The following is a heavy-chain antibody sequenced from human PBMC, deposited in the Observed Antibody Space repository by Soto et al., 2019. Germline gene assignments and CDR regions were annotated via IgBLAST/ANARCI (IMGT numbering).Heavy chain of an antibody. Sequence: PGGSLRLSCAASGFSFAGYALTWVRLAPGKGLEWAASISGGGGSTYYADSVKGRFSISRDNSNRMVYLQMGSLTAGDTAVYFCAKTATFNGYYNAFDYWGQGTRVTVSS. CDR1: GFSFAGYA. D-gene: IGHD3-9*01. V-gene: IGHV3-23*01. CDR3: AKTATFNGYYNAFDY. J-gene: IGHJ4*02. CDR2: ISGGGGST.